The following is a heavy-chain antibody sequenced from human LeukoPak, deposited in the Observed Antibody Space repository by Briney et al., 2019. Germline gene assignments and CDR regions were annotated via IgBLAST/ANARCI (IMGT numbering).Heavy chain of an antibody. CDR1: RGPISSHY. V-gene: IGHV4-59*11. D-gene: IGHD6-13*01. CDR2: VSFSGTT. J-gene: IGHJ4*02. CDR3: ARATTAGSYYYFDY. Sequence: SETLSLTCTVSRGPISSHYWSWIRQPPGKGLEWIGYVSFSGTTKYSPSLNSRVTISRDTSKNQFSLRVNSVTAADTAVYYCARATTAGSYYYFDYWGQGTLVTVSS.